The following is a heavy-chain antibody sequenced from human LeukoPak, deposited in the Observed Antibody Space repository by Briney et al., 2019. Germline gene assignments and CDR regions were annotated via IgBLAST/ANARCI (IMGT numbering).Heavy chain of an antibody. J-gene: IGHJ6*04. CDR2: IIPIFGTA. V-gene: IGHV1-69*13. CDR3: ARAENYDILTGSDYYYYGKDV. CDR1: GGTFSSYA. Sequence: SVKVSCKASGGTFSSYAISWVRQAPGQGLEWMGGIIPIFGTANYAQKFQGRVTITADESTSTAYMELSSLRSEDTAVYYCARAENYDILTGSDYYYYGKDVWGKGTTVTVSS. D-gene: IGHD3-9*01.